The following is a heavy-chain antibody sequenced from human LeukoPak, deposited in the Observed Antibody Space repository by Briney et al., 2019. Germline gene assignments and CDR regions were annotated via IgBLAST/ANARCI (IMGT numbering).Heavy chain of an antibody. V-gene: IGHV3-30*04. D-gene: IGHD1-26*01. CDR2: ISYDGSNK. CDR3: ARSGVGVKDY. CDR1: GFTFSSYA. Sequence: GRSLRLSCAASGFTFSSYAMHWVRQAPGKGLEWVAVISYDGSNKYYADSVKGRFTISRDNSKNTLYLQMNSLRVEDTAVYYCARSGVGVKDYWGQGTLVTVSS. J-gene: IGHJ4*02.